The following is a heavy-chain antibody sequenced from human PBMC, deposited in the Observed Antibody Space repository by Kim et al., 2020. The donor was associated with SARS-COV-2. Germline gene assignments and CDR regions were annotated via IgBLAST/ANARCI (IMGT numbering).Heavy chain of an antibody. CDR1: GGSISSSSYY. D-gene: IGHD3-3*01. J-gene: IGHJ6*02. CDR3: ARHPVLEWLLYRSFRNYGMDV. CDR2: IYYSGST. V-gene: IGHV4-39*01. Sequence: SETLSLTCTVSGGSISSSSYYWGWIRQPPGKGLEWIGSIYYSGSTYYNPSLKSRVTISVDTSKNQFSLKLSSVTAADTAVYYCARHPVLEWLLYRSFRNYGMDVWGQGTTVTVSS.